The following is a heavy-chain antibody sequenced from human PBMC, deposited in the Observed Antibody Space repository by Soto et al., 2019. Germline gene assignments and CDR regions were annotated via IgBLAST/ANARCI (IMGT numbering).Heavy chain of an antibody. CDR2: INPNSGGT. CDR3: ARSGGRYGAFDI. Sequence: QVQLVQSGAEVKTPGASVKVSCKASGYTFTGYYMHWVRQAPGQGLELMGWINPNSGGTNYAQKFQCWVRMPRDTSISTADMELSRLRSDDKAVYYCARSGGRYGAFDIWGQGTMVTVS. V-gene: IGHV1-2*04. CDR1: GYTFTGYY. J-gene: IGHJ3*02. D-gene: IGHD3-10*01.